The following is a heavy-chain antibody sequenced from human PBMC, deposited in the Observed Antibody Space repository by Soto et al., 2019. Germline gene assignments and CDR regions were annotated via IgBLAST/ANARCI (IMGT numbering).Heavy chain of an antibody. CDR1: GFIFSSYG. J-gene: IGHJ4*02. CDR2: ISYEGSHT. V-gene: IGHV3-30*18. Sequence: QVQLVESGGGVVQPGRSLRLSCAASGFIFSSYGMHWVRQAPGKGLEWVAVISYEGSHTYYADSVKGRFTITRDNSKNTLYLQMNSLRPEDTAVHYCAKGVHCGGGSCSWSEGFDYWGQGTLLTVSS. CDR3: AKGVHCGGGSCSWSEGFDY. D-gene: IGHD2-15*01.